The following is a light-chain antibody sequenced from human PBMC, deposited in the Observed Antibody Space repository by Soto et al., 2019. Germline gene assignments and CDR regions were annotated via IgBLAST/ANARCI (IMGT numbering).Light chain of an antibody. CDR3: QQYNSWPRT. CDR1: QSGNSN. V-gene: IGKV3-15*01. CDR2: GAS. Sequence: EIVMTQSPATQSVSPGERATLSCRASQSGNSNLAWYQQKPGQAPRLLIYGASSRATGIPARFSGSGSGTEFTLTITSLQSEDFAVYYCQQYNSWPRTFGQGTKVEIK. J-gene: IGKJ1*01.